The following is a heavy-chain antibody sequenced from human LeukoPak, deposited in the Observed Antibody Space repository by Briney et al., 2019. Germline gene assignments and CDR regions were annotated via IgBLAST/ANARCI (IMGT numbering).Heavy chain of an antibody. Sequence: SETLSLTCDVSGDSMSSSRYSWGWIRQPPGKGLEWIGYIYHGGSTHYNPTLKSRVAISVDRSKKQFSLNLYSVTAADTAVYYCARAVVDVTRWFDPWGRGTLVTVSS. V-gene: IGHV4-30-2*01. CDR1: GDSMSSSRYS. CDR3: ARAVVDVTRWFDP. D-gene: IGHD4-23*01. J-gene: IGHJ5*02. CDR2: IYHGGST.